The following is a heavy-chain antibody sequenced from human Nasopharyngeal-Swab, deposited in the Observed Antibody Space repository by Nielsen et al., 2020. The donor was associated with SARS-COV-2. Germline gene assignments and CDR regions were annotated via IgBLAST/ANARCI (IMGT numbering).Heavy chain of an antibody. D-gene: IGHD2-2*01. CDR3: ARHGGFCSSTNCYGGWFDP. CDR2: IYPSDSDT. J-gene: IGHJ5*02. Sequence: GESLKISCQGSGYTFISYWIAWVRQMPGKGLDWMGMIYPSDSDTRYSPYFQGQVTMSVDKSINTAYLHWSSLKASDTAMYYCARHGGFCSSTNCYGGWFDPWGQGTQVIVSS. CDR1: GYTFISYW. V-gene: IGHV5-51*01.